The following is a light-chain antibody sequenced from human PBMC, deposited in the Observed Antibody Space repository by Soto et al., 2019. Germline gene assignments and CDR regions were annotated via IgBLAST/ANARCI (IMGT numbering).Light chain of an antibody. V-gene: IGKV1-5*01. Sequence: DIQMTQSPSTLSSSIGDRVTLTCRASQSLTGRLAWYQQKPGSPPTLLLYVGSMLESGVQSRFSSSESGTDFTLTISSLRPDDFASFYCQQYKVYPYTFGQGTRLDI. J-gene: IGKJ2*01. CDR2: VGS. CDR1: QSLTGR. CDR3: QQYKVYPYT.